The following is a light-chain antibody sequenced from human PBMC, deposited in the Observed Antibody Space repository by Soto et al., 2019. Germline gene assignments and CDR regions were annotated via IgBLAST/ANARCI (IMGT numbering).Light chain of an antibody. V-gene: IGKV3-20*01. CDR2: GAS. J-gene: IGKJ5*01. CDR3: QPFGSLIT. Sequence: ILLMQSPCPLALSPGASATLPCRARQSVRRSYLAWSQQTPGPAPSLIIYGASSRATGIPDRFSGGGAGTFFTITISRLEADVFALYYCQPFGSLITFGQGTRLEIK. CDR1: QSVRRSY.